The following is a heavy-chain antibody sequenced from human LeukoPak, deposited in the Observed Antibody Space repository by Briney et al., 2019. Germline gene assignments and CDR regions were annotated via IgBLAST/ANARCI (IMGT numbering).Heavy chain of an antibody. Sequence: SETLSLTCTVSGGSISSYYWSWIRQTPGKGLEWIGDIYYSGSTNYNPSLKSRVTISVDTSKNQFSLKLSSVTAADTAVYYCARLQPNSGEWAFDIWGQGTMVTVSS. V-gene: IGHV4-59*01. CDR1: GGSISSYY. CDR2: IYYSGST. J-gene: IGHJ3*02. CDR3: ARLQPNSGEWAFDI. D-gene: IGHD1-1*01.